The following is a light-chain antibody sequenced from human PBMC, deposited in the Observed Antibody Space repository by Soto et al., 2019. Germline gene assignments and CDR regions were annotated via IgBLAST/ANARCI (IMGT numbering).Light chain of an antibody. CDR1: RSDVGGYNY. CDR2: DVS. V-gene: IGLV2-14*01. Sequence: QSVLTQPASVSGSPGQSITISCTGTRSDVGGYNYVSWYQQHPGKAPKLMIYDVSNRPSGVSYRFSGSKSGNTASLTISGLQAEDEAHYYCSSYTRTSTEVFGGGTKLTVL. J-gene: IGLJ2*01. CDR3: SSYTRTSTEV.